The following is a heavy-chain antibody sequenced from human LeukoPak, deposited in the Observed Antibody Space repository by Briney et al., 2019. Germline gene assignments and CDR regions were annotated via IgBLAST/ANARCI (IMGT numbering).Heavy chain of an antibody. J-gene: IGHJ4*02. CDR3: ARYNWNDEPFDY. D-gene: IGHD1-1*01. V-gene: IGHV1-2*02. CDR2: INPNSGGT. CDR1: GYTFTGYY. Sequence: ASVKVSCKASGYTFTGYYMHWVRQAPGQGPEWMGWINPNSGGTNYAQKFQGRVTMTRDTSISTAYMELSRLRSDDTAVYYCARYNWNDEPFDYWGQGTLVTVSS.